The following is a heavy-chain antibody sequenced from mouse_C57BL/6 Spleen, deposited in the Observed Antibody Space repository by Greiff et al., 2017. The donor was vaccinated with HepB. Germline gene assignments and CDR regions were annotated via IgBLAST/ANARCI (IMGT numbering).Heavy chain of an antibody. CDR3: ERSYSNLYYFDY. CDR1: GYTFTSYW. Sequence: QVQLQQPGAELVRPGSSVKLSCNASGYTFTSYWMHWVKQRPIQGLEWIGNIDPSDSETHYNQKFKDKATLTVDKSSSTAYMQLSSLTSEDYAVYYSERSYSNLYYFDYWGQGTTLTVSS. CDR2: IDPSDSET. D-gene: IGHD2-5*01. J-gene: IGHJ2*01. V-gene: IGHV1-52*01.